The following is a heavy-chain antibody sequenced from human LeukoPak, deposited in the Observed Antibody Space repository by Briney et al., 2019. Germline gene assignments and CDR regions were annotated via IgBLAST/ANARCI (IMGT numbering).Heavy chain of an antibody. CDR1: GGSFSGYY. CDR3: ARRHYGSALRDY. V-gene: IGHV4-34*01. D-gene: IGHD3-10*01. Sequence: SETLSLTCAVYGGSFSGYYWSWIRQPPGKGLEWIGSICYSGSTYYNPSLKSRVTISVDTSKNQFSLKLSSVTAADTAVYYCARRHYGSALRDYWGQGTLVTVSS. J-gene: IGHJ4*02. CDR2: ICYSGST.